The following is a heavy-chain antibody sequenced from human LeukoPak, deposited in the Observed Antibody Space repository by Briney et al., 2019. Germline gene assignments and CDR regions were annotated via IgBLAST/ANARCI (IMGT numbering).Heavy chain of an antibody. Sequence: SETLSLTCSVSGGSISGGSISGYHWSWIRQPPGKGLEWIGYIYYSGSTNYNPSLKSRVTISVDTSKNQFSLKLSSVTAADTAVYYCARDAAYYYGSGSYSFPPDGAFDIWGQGTMVTVSS. CDR1: GGSISGGSISGYH. D-gene: IGHD3-10*01. CDR2: IYYSGST. V-gene: IGHV4-61*08. CDR3: ARDAAYYYGSGSYSFPPDGAFDI. J-gene: IGHJ3*02.